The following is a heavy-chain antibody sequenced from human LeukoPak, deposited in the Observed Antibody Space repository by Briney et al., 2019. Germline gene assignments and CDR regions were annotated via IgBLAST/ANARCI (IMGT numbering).Heavy chain of an antibody. J-gene: IGHJ5*02. CDR2: IHYRGTT. Sequence: SETLSLTCTVSGGSISSYYWSWIRQSPGKGLEWLGNIHYRGTTNYNPSLKSRVTLSLDSSKSQFALKVTSVTAADTAVYYCARVDYYGSGSYYGQLGWFDPWGQGTLVTVSS. CDR1: GGSISSYY. V-gene: IGHV4-59*13. CDR3: ARVDYYGSGSYYGQLGWFDP. D-gene: IGHD3-10*01.